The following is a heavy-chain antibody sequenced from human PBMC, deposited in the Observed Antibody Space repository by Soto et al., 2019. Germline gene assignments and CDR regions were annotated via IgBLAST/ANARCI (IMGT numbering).Heavy chain of an antibody. V-gene: IGHV3-15*07. D-gene: IGHD6-25*01. CDR2: IKSKGGGGTA. CDR1: GFSISPAW. J-gene: IGHJ6*02. Sequence: EVQLVESGGGLVTPGGSLTLSCAASGFSISPAWMNWVRQAPGKGLEWVGLIKSKGGGGTADYAAPVKGRFIISRDDSKNTIYLQMNSLKPEDTALCDCIWQRDFYYGGAVWGGGTTVTVS. CDR3: IWQRDFYYGGAV.